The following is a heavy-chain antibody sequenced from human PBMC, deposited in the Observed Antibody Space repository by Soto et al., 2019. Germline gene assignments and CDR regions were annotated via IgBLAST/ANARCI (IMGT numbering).Heavy chain of an antibody. Sequence: GFLRLSWGDAGFNFSNPGVSRVRQTPGKGLEWVGRIKSKTDGGTTDYAAPVKGRFTISRDDSKNTLYLQMNSLKTEDTAVYYCTSGPGVTVTVYYFDYWGQGTLVTSPQ. V-gene: IGHV3-15*01. CDR1: GFNFSNPG. J-gene: IGHJ4*02. D-gene: IGHD4-17*01. CDR2: IKSKTDGGTT. CDR3: TSGPGVTVTVYYFDY.